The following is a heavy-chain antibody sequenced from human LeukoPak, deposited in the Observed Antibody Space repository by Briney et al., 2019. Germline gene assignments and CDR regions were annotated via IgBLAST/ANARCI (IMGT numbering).Heavy chain of an antibody. Sequence: PVVCLRAPYIATASSMSSYYITWVPQAPRKRLEWVSAISGSGGNTYYADSVKGRFTISRDNSKNTLYLQMNSLSAEDTAVYYCAKGWYFDLWGRGTLVTVSS. CDR1: ASSMSSYY. J-gene: IGHJ2*01. CDR3: AKGWYFDL. CDR2: ISGSGGNT. V-gene: IGHV3-23*01.